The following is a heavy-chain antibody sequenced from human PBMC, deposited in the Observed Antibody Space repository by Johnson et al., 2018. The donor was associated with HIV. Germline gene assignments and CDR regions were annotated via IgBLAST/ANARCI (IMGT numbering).Heavy chain of an antibody. D-gene: IGHD3-22*01. CDR1: GFTFRSYA. Sequence: QVHLVESGGGVVQPGKSLRLSCVASGFTFRSYAMHWVRQAPGKGLEWVTLISYDENNKLYADSVKGRFTISRDNSKNTLYLQMNSLRAEDTAVYFCARDGDYYDSNGGDAFDIWGQGTMVTVSS. CDR2: ISYDENNK. J-gene: IGHJ3*02. V-gene: IGHV3-30*04. CDR3: ARDGDYYDSNGGDAFDI.